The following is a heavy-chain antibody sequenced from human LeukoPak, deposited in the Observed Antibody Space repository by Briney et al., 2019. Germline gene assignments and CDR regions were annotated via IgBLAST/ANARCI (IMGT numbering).Heavy chain of an antibody. J-gene: IGHJ2*01. V-gene: IGHV4-59*01. CDR1: DDSISDYY. D-gene: IGHD3-10*01. Sequence: SETLSLTCTVSDDSISDYYWSWIRQPPGKGLEWIGYIYYSGSTNYNPSLKSRVTISVDTSKNQFSLKLSSVTAADTAVYYCARVRGQYGSGSYWAWYFDLWGRGTLVTVSS. CDR3: ARVRGQYGSGSYWAWYFDL. CDR2: IYYSGST.